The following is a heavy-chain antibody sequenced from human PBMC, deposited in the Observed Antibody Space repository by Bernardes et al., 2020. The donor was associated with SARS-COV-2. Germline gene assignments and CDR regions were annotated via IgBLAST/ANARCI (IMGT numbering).Heavy chain of an antibody. D-gene: IGHD3-22*01. CDR1: GGSFSGYY. J-gene: IGHJ4*02. Sequence: SEPLSLTCAVYGGSFSGYYWSWIRQPPGKGLEWIGEINHSGSTNYNPSLKSRVTISVDTSKNQFSLKLSSVIAADTAAFYCARGRGYVSSAYYFDYWGQGTLVTVSS. CDR3: ARGRGYVSSAYYFDY. V-gene: IGHV4-34*01. CDR2: INHSGST.